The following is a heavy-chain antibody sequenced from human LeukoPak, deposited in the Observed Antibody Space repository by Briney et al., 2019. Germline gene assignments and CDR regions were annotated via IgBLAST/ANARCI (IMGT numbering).Heavy chain of an antibody. CDR2: ISSSGDHT. Sequence: SGGSLRLSCAASEFTFSSYSMNWVRQAPGKGLEWVSSISSSGDHTYYADSVKGRFTISRDNAKNSLYLQMNSLGAEGTAVYYCARNDYGDYGPDYWGQGTLVTVSS. CDR1: EFTFSSYS. J-gene: IGHJ4*02. D-gene: IGHD4-17*01. CDR3: ARNDYGDYGPDY. V-gene: IGHV3-21*01.